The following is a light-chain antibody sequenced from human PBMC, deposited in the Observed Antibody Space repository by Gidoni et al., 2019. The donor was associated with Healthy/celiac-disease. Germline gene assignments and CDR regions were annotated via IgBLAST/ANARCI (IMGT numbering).Light chain of an antibody. J-gene: IGKJ1*01. CDR2: GAS. Sequence: EIVLTPSPVTLSLSPGERATLSCRASQSVSSSYLAWYQQKPGQAPRLLIYGASSRDTGIPDRFSGSGSGTDFTLTISRLEPEDCAVYYCQQYGSSPQWTFGQGTKVEIK. V-gene: IGKV3-20*01. CDR1: QSVSSSY. CDR3: QQYGSSPQWT.